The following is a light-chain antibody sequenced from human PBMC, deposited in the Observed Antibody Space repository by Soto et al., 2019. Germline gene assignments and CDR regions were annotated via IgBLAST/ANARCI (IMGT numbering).Light chain of an antibody. Sequence: IQVTQSPSSLSASVGDRVTITCRASQGIGSKLVWYQQKPGKAPKLLIYDASTLQSGVPSRFSGSGSGTDFTLTINSLQPEDFATYYCQRFNSYPHTFGPGTKVDI. V-gene: IGKV1-9*01. J-gene: IGKJ3*01. CDR1: QGIGSK. CDR2: DAS. CDR3: QRFNSYPHT.